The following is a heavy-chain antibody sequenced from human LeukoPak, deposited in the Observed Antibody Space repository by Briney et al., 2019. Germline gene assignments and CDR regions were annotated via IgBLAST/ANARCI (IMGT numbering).Heavy chain of an antibody. CDR3: AKSPPLGYMDV. CDR1: SFIFSSYN. CDR2: ISTSSSYI. D-gene: IGHD7-27*01. V-gene: IGHV3-21*01. J-gene: IGHJ6*03. Sequence: GGSLRLSCAASSFIFSSYNMNWVRQAPGKGLEWVSSISTSSSYIYYADSVKGRFTISRDDAKNSLYLQMNSLRVEDTAVYYCAKSPPLGYMDVWGKGTTVTISS.